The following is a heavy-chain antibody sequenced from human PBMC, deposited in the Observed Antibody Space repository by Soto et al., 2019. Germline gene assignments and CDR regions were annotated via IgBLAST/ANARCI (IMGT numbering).Heavy chain of an antibody. J-gene: IGHJ4*02. CDR3: ARGGVTVTPDY. CDR1: GYTFTSYY. Sequence: QVQLVQSGAEVKKPGASVKVSCKASGYTFTSYYMHWVRQAPGQGLEWMGIINPSGGSTSYAQKFQGXXTXNXXTSTSTGYMELSSLRSEDTAVYYCARGGVTVTPDYWGQGTLVTVSS. D-gene: IGHD4-17*01. CDR2: INPSGGST. V-gene: IGHV1-46*01.